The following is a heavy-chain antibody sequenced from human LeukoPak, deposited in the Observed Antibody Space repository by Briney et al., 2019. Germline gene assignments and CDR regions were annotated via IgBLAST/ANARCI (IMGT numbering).Heavy chain of an antibody. CDR1: GGSISSYY. CDR2: IYYSGSI. Sequence: PSETLSLTCTVSGGSISSYYWSWIRQPPGEGLEWIGYIYYSGSINYNPSLKSRVTISLDTSKTQFSLKLSSVTAADTAVYYCARGSSSFLFGYWGQGTLVTVSS. CDR3: ARGSSSFLFGY. V-gene: IGHV4-59*01. D-gene: IGHD6-13*01. J-gene: IGHJ4*02.